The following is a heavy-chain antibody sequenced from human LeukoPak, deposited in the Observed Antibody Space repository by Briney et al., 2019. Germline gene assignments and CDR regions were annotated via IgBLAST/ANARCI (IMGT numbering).Heavy chain of an antibody. Sequence: SETLSLTCTVSGYSISSGYYWGWIRQPPGKGLEWIGSIYHSGSTYYNPSLKSRVTISVDTSKNQFSLKLSSVTAADTAVYYCARWIHNYYYGMDVWGQGTTVTVSS. D-gene: IGHD5-18*01. J-gene: IGHJ6*02. CDR2: IYHSGST. V-gene: IGHV4-38-2*02. CDR3: ARWIHNYYYGMDV. CDR1: GYSISSGYY.